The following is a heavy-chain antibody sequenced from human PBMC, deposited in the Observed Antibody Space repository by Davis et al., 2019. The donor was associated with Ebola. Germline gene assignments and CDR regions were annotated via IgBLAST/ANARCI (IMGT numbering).Heavy chain of an antibody. D-gene: IGHD2-21*02. CDR2: VYYSGST. J-gene: IGHJ2*01. Sequence: MPSETLSLTCGVPGGSISGYYWSWIRQHPGKGLEWIGYVYYSGSTYYNPSLKSRVIMSVDTSKNQFSLKLSSVTAADTAVYYCARAGLVTAIRSYWYFELWGRGTLVTVSS. CDR3: ARAGLVTAIRSYWYFEL. V-gene: IGHV4-31*11. CDR1: GGSISGYY.